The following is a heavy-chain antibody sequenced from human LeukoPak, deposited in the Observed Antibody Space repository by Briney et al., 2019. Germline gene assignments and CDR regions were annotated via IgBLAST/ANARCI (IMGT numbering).Heavy chain of an antibody. CDR2: IRFDGSNK. D-gene: IGHD1-26*01. Sequence: PGGSLRLSSAASGFTFSSYGMHWVRQAPGKGLKWVAFIRFDGSNKYKANSVKGRFTISRDNSKNTLYLQMNSLRAEDTAVYYCAKDLLGATAGGWFGFDYWGQGTLLTVSS. J-gene: IGHJ4*02. CDR1: GFTFSSYG. V-gene: IGHV3-30*02. CDR3: AKDLLGATAGGWFGFDY.